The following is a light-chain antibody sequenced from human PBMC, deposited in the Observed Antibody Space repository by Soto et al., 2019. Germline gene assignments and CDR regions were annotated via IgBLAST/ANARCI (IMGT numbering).Light chain of an antibody. Sequence: SVLTQSPATLSLSPGERATLSFRASPSVSNSLAWYQRKAGQAPRLLIYDASNRATGVPTRFRGSGSGTDFTITIRSIDRVDFAVYYWQHRNKWPPVTYGGGNKVDIK. J-gene: IGKJ4*01. V-gene: IGKV3-11*01. CDR3: QHRNKWPPVT. CDR1: PSVSNS. CDR2: DAS.